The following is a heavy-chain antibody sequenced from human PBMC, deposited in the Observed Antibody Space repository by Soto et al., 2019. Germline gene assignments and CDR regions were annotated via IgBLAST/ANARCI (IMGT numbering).Heavy chain of an antibody. D-gene: IGHD6-13*01. J-gene: IGHJ6*02. Sequence: QVQLVESGGGVVQPGRSLRLSCAASGFTFSSYAMHWVRQAPGKGLEWVAVISYDGSNKYYADSVKGRFTISRDNSMNPLFXQMNSLRDEDTAVYYCARSSTGYSSSRYYYYGMDVWGQGTTVTVSS. V-gene: IGHV3-30-3*01. CDR1: GFTFSSYA. CDR2: ISYDGSNK. CDR3: ARSSTGYSSSRYYYYGMDV.